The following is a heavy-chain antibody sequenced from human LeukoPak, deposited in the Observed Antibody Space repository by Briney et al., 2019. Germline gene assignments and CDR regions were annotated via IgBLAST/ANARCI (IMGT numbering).Heavy chain of an antibody. CDR1: GYSFTSYW. CDR3: ARITFGGVIVSFDYFDY. D-gene: IGHD3-16*02. Sequence: GESLKISCKGSGYSFTSYWIGWVRQMPGKGLEWMGIIYPGDSDTRYSPSFQGQVTISADKSISTAYLQWSSLKASDTALYYCARITFGGVIVSFDYFDYWGQGTLVTVSS. J-gene: IGHJ4*02. V-gene: IGHV5-51*01. CDR2: IYPGDSDT.